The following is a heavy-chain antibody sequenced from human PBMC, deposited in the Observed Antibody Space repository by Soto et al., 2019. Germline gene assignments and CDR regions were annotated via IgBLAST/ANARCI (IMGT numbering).Heavy chain of an antibody. CDR3: ARGRSGSYYNDLDY. D-gene: IGHD3-10*01. J-gene: IGHJ4*02. V-gene: IGHV1-3*01. CDR1: GYSFTIYA. CDR2: LNAGNGDT. Sequence: QVQLVQSGAEVKKPGASVKVSCKASGYSFTIYAMYWVRQAPGQRLEWMGWLNAGNGDTKYSQRFQGRVTITRDTSASTGYMELSGLTSEDTAIYYCARGRSGSYYNDLDYWGQGTLVTVSS.